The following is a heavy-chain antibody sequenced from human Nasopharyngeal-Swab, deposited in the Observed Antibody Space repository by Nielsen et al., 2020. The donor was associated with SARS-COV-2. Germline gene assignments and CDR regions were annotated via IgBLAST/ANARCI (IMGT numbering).Heavy chain of an antibody. V-gene: IGHV3-21*01. Sequence: GASLKISCAASGFTFNNYNFNWVRQAPGKGLEWVSSISSSSSYIYYADSVKGRFTTSRDNDKNSLYLQMNSLRAEDTAVYYCARDGLDYDFWSAYFMDVWGQGTTVTVSS. CDR2: ISSSSSYI. J-gene: IGHJ6*02. D-gene: IGHD3-3*01. CDR3: ARDGLDYDFWSAYFMDV. CDR1: GFTFNNYN.